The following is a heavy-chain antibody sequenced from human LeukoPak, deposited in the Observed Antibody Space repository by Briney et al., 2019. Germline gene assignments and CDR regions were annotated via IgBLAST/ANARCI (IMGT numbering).Heavy chain of an antibody. J-gene: IGHJ3*02. CDR2: ISAYNGNT. V-gene: IGHV1-18*01. CDR1: GGTFSSYA. D-gene: IGHD6-19*01. CDR3: ARGHSGWFDAFDI. Sequence: ASVKVSCKASGGTFSSYAISWVRQAPGQGLEWMGWISAYNGNTNYAQKLQGRVTMTTDTSTSTAYMELRSLRSDDTAVYYCARGHSGWFDAFDIWGQGTMVTVSS.